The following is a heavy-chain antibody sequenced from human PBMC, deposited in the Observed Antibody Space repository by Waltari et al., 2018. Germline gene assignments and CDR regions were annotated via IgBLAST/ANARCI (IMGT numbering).Heavy chain of an antibody. Sequence: EVQLVESGGGLVQPGGSLRLSCGASGFTFSNYWMSWVRQAPGKGREWVAKIKKDGSATYYVDSVRGRFSISRDNAKNSLSLQMNSLRAEDTAVYYCARIGSWPPWLDYWGQGILVTVSS. D-gene: IGHD6-13*01. J-gene: IGHJ4*02. CDR2: IKKDGSAT. CDR3: ARIGSWPPWLDY. CDR1: GFTFSNYW. V-gene: IGHV3-7*01.